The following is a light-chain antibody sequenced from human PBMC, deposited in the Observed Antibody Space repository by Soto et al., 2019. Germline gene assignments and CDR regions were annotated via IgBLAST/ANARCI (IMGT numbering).Light chain of an antibody. CDR3: CSYAGSSTFI. J-gene: IGLJ2*01. CDR1: SSDVGSYNL. Sequence: QSALTQPASVSGSPGQSITISCTGTSSDVGSYNLVSWYQQHPGKAPRLMIYEVTKRPSGVSDHFSGSKSDNTASLTISGLHAEDEADYYCCSYAGSSTFIFGGGTQLTVL. CDR2: EVT. V-gene: IGLV2-23*02.